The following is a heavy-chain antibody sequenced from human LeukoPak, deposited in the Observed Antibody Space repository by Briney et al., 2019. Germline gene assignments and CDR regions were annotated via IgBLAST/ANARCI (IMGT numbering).Heavy chain of an antibody. CDR3: ARHREYQLVSDYYFLMDD. CDR1: GGSISRYY. Sequence: SETLSLTCTVSGGSISRYYWSWIRQSPGKGLEWIGFIYYTGSTNYNPSLKSRVTISVDTSKNQFSLKLSSVTAADTAVYYCARHREYQLVSDYYFLMDDWGQGTTVTVSS. D-gene: IGHD2-2*01. J-gene: IGHJ6*02. CDR2: IYYTGST. V-gene: IGHV4-59*08.